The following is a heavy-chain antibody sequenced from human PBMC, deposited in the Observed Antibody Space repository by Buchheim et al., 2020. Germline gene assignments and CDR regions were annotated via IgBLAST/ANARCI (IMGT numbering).Heavy chain of an antibody. CDR1: GFTFNGYA. CDR3: AKDRVAVATRSFDY. D-gene: IGHD6-19*01. V-gene: IGHV3-23*01. Sequence: VQLLESGGGLVQPGGSLRLSCAASGFTFNGYAMTWVRQAPGKGLEWISTIRGSGDGAYYADSVKDRFTISRDNSKNTLYLQIDGRRAEDTAVYYCAKDRVAVATRSFDYWGQGTL. CDR2: IRGSGDGA. J-gene: IGHJ4*02.